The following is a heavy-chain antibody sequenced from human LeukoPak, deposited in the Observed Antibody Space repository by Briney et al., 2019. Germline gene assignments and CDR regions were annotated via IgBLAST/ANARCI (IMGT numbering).Heavy chain of an antibody. CDR3: ARESTGLDY. CDR2: IWYDGSNK. CDR1: GYTFTRNY. J-gene: IGHJ4*02. Sequence: SCKASGYTFTRNYMHWVRQAPGKGLEWVAVIWYDGSNKYYADSVKGRFTISRDNSKNTLYLQMNSLRAEDTAVYYCARESTGLDYWGQGTLVTVSS. V-gene: IGHV3-33*01. D-gene: IGHD5/OR15-5a*01.